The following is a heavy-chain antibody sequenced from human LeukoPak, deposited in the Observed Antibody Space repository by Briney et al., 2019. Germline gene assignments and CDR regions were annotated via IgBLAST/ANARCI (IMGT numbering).Heavy chain of an antibody. J-gene: IGHJ6*02. CDR1: GGSISSYY. Sequence: SETRSLTCTVSGGSISSYYWSWIRQPPGKGLEWIGYIYYSGSTNYNPSLKSRATISVDTSKNQVSLNLSSVTAADTAVYYCARVGGGNYYYYGMDVWGQGTTVTVSS. V-gene: IGHV4-59*01. CDR3: ARVGGGNYYYYGMDV. D-gene: IGHD4-23*01. CDR2: IYYSGST.